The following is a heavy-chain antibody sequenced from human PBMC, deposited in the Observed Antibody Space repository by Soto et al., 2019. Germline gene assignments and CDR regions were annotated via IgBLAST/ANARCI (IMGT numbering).Heavy chain of an antibody. CDR2: MNPNSGNT. CDR1: GYTFTSYD. D-gene: IGHD3-10*01. J-gene: IGHJ4*02. Sequence: QVQLVQSGAEVKKPGASVKVSCKASGYTFTSYDINWVRQATGQGLEWMGWMNPNSGNTGYAQKFQGRVTMTRNTSIGKAYMGLSSLRSEDTAVYYCAIPIYGSGSYHLDYWGQGTLVTVSS. CDR3: AIPIYGSGSYHLDY. V-gene: IGHV1-8*01.